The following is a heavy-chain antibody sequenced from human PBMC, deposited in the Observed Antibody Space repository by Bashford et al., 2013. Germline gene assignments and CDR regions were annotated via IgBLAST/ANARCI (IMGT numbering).Heavy chain of an antibody. CDR2: IIPIFGTA. J-gene: IGHJ1*01. CDR3: AREGYDFWD. V-gene: IGHV1-69*01. D-gene: IGHD3-3*01. Sequence: QAPGQGLEWMGGIIPIFGTANYAQKFQGRVTITADESTSTAYMELSSLRSEDTAVYYCAREGYDFWDWGQGPWSPSPQ.